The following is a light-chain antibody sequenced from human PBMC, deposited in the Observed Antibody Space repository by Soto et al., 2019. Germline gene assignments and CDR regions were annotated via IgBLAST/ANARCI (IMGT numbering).Light chain of an antibody. V-gene: IGLV1-44*01. CDR1: MSNIGSDT. Sequence: QSVLTQRPSASGTPGQRVTISCSGSMSNIGSDTVNWYQQLPGTAPKLLIHRSNQRPSGVPGRFSGSKSGTSASLAISGLQPEDEADYHCASWDASLNGWVFGGGTQLTVL. J-gene: IGLJ3*02. CDR3: ASWDASLNGWV. CDR2: RSN.